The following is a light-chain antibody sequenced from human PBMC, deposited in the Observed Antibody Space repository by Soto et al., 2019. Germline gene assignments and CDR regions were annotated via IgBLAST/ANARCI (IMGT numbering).Light chain of an antibody. CDR1: QSVSSN. J-gene: IGKJ1*01. Sequence: EIVLTQSPATLSLSLGERATLSCRASQSVSSNLAWYQQKPGQAPRLLIYGASTRATGIPARFSGSGSGTEFTLTLSSLQSEDFAVYDCQQYNDWPTFGQGTKVDI. CDR2: GAS. CDR3: QQYNDWPT. V-gene: IGKV3-15*01.